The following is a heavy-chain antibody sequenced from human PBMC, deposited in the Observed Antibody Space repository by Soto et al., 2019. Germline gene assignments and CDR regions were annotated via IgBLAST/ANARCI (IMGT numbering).Heavy chain of an antibody. D-gene: IGHD5-18*01. CDR2: IYYSGTT. J-gene: IGHJ4*02. CDR1: GGSISSYY. V-gene: IGHV4-59*06. CDR3: ASDSYGSLGLDY. Sequence: SETLSLTCTVSGGSISSYYCSWIRQHPGKGQEWIGYIYYSGTTYYNPSLESRVTISADTSENQFSLKVNSVTVADTAVYYCASDSYGSLGLDYWGQGTLVTVSS.